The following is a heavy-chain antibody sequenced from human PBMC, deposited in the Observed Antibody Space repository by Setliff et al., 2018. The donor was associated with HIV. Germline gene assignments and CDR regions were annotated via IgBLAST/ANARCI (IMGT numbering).Heavy chain of an antibody. V-gene: IGHV3-7*01. CDR3: ARSPESRGYSYGFIT. CDR1: GLTFNRYW. Sequence: GGSLRLSCVASGLTFNRYWMSWVRQVPGKGLEWVSNTKYDGSESYYVDSVKGRFIASTDNAKNSLFLQMNSLTPEDTAVYYCARSPESRGYSYGFITWGQGTLVTVSS. CDR2: TKYDGSES. D-gene: IGHD5-18*01. J-gene: IGHJ5*02.